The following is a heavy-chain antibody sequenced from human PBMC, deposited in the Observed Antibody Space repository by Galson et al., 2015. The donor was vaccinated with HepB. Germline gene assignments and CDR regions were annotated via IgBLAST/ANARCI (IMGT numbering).Heavy chain of an antibody. J-gene: IGHJ4*02. V-gene: IGHV3-48*01. Sequence: SLRLSCAASGFTFSSYSMNWVRQAPGKGLEWVSYISSSSSTIYYADSVKGRFTISRDNAKNSLYLQMNSLRAEDTAVYYCARDGPQFDYDFWSGYCGYWGQGTLVTVSS. CDR2: ISSSSSTI. CDR3: ARDGPQFDYDFWSGYCGY. D-gene: IGHD3-3*01. CDR1: GFTFSSYS.